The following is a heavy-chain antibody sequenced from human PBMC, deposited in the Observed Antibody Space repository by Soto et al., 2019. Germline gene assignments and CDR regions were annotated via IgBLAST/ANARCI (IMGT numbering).Heavy chain of an antibody. J-gene: IGHJ6*02. D-gene: IGHD6-19*01. CDR1: GFTFSSYS. CDR3: AREGKAVAGMDV. Sequence: GGSLRLSCAASGFTFSSYSMNWVRQAPGKGLEWVSSISSSSSYIYYADSVKGRFTISRDNAKNSLYLQMNSLRAEDTAVYYCAREGKAVAGMDVWGQGTTVPVSS. CDR2: ISSSSSYI. V-gene: IGHV3-21*01.